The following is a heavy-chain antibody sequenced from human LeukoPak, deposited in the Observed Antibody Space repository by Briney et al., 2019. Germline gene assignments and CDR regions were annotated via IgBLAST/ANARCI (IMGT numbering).Heavy chain of an antibody. V-gene: IGHV3-30*04. CDR3: ARDSNFKYGSGSYGFDY. CDR1: GFTFSSYA. D-gene: IGHD3-10*01. J-gene: IGHJ4*02. CDR2: ISYDGSNK. Sequence: PGRSLRLSCAASGFTFSSYAMHWVRQAPGKGLEWVAVISYDGSNKYYADSVKGRFTISRDDSKNTLYLQMSSLRAEDTAVYYCARDSNFKYGSGSYGFDYWGQGTLVTVSS.